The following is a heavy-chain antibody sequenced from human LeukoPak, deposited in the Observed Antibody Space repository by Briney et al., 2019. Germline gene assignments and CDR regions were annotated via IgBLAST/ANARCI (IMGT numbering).Heavy chain of an antibody. Sequence: PAETLSLTCTVSGGSISSRSYYWGWIRQPPGKGLEWIVSTYYSGSTYYNPSLKSRVTISTDTSRNQFSLKLSSVTAADTAVYYCASQETRYSIASTESWGQGTLVTVSS. J-gene: IGHJ4*02. CDR3: ASQETRYSIASTES. V-gene: IGHV4-39*01. CDR1: GGSISSRSYY. CDR2: TYYSGST. D-gene: IGHD6-13*01.